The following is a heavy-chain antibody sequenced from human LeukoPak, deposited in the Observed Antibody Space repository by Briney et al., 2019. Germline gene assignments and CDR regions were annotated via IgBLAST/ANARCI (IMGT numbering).Heavy chain of an antibody. J-gene: IGHJ3*02. Sequence: SETLSLTCTVSGGSISSSSYSWGWIRQHPGKGLEWIGYIYYSGSTYYNPSLKSRVTISVDTSKNQFSLKLSSVTAADTAVYYCARMGAWPLQAFDIWGQGTMVTVSS. CDR1: GGSISSSSYS. CDR3: ARMGAWPLQAFDI. CDR2: IYYSGST. D-gene: IGHD3-16*01. V-gene: IGHV4-31*03.